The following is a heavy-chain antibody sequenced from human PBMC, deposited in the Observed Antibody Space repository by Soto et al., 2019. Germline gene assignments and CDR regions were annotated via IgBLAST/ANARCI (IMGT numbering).Heavy chain of an antibody. Sequence: SETLSLTCAVSGGSISSYYWSWIRQPPGKGLEWIGYIYYSGSTNYNPSLKSRVTISVDTSKNQFSLKLSSVTAADTAVYYCARHDYDYVWGSYRPNWFDPWGQGTLVTVSS. V-gene: IGHV4-59*08. D-gene: IGHD3-16*02. CDR2: IYYSGST. CDR1: GGSISSYY. J-gene: IGHJ5*02. CDR3: ARHDYDYVWGSYRPNWFDP.